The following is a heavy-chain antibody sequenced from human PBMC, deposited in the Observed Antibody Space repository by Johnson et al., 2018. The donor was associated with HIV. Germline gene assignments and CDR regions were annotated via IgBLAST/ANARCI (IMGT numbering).Heavy chain of an antibody. Sequence: VQLVESGGGLVQPGGSLRLSCGASGFTFSNFWMSWVRQAPGKGLEWVANIKQDGSEKYYVDSVKGRFTISRDNAKNSLYLQMNSLRAEDTAMYYCARDGTETGPDDAFDIWGQGTMVTVSS. CDR1: GFTFSNFW. CDR3: ARDGTETGPDDAFDI. V-gene: IGHV3-7*01. D-gene: IGHD1-1*01. J-gene: IGHJ3*02. CDR2: IKQDGSEK.